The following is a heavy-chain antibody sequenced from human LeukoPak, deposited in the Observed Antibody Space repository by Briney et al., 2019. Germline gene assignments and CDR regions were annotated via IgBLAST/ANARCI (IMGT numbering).Heavy chain of an antibody. CDR1: GFTFSSYS. CDR3: ARVIVGNFDY. J-gene: IGHJ4*02. D-gene: IGHD1-26*01. Sequence: SGGSLRLSCAASGFTFSSYSMNWVRQAPGKGLEWVSYISSSSSTIYYADSVKGRFTISRDNAKNSLYLQMNSLRAEDTAVYYCARVIVGNFDYWGQGTLVTVSS. V-gene: IGHV3-48*04. CDR2: ISSSSSTI.